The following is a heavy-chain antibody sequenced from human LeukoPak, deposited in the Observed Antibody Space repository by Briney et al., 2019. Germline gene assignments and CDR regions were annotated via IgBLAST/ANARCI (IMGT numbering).Heavy chain of an antibody. Sequence: SDTLSLTCAVYGGSFSGYYWSWLRQPTGKGLEWIGEINHSGSTNYNPSLKSRVTISVDTSKNQFSLKLSSVTAADTAVYYCARGSTMLSWFDPWGQGTLVTVSS. CDR3: ARGSTMLSWFDP. J-gene: IGHJ5*02. D-gene: IGHD3-16*01. CDR1: GGSFSGYY. CDR2: INHSGST. V-gene: IGHV4-34*01.